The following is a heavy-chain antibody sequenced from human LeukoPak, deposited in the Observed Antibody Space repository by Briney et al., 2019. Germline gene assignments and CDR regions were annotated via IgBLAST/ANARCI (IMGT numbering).Heavy chain of an antibody. J-gene: IGHJ4*02. V-gene: IGHV3-21*01. D-gene: IGHD5-18*01. Sequence: GGSLRLSCVGSGFTFSSYSMNWVRQAPGKGLEWVSSISLSSSFIYYADSVKGRFTISRDNAKNSLYLQMNSLRAEDTAVYYCARDHFGPGDGNGYGYWGQGTLVTVSS. CDR2: ISLSSSFI. CDR1: GFTFSSYS. CDR3: ARDHFGPGDGNGYGY.